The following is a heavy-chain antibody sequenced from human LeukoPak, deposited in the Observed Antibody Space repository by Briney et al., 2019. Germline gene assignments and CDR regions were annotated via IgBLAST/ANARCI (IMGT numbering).Heavy chain of an antibody. V-gene: IGHV3-33*03. CDR2: IWYDGSNK. CDR3: AKCSSTSCYRYYYYGMDV. D-gene: IGHD2-2*01. CDR1: GFTFSSYG. J-gene: IGHJ6*02. Sequence: GGSLRLSCAASGFTFSSYGMHWVRQAPGKGLEWVAVIWYDGSNKYYADSVKGRFTISRDNAKNSLYLQMNSLRAEDTAVYYCAKCSSTSCYRYYYYGMDVWGQGTTVTVSS.